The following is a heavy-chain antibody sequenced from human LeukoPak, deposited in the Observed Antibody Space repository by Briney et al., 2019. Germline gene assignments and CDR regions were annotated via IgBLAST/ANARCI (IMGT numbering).Heavy chain of an antibody. CDR3: ARLPGISAV. J-gene: IGHJ1*01. D-gene: IGHD6-13*01. V-gene: IGHV4-59*08. Sequence: PSETLSLTCTVSGGSTSRYYWSWIRQAPGKSLEWIGYIYYSGSTTYNPSLKSRVTISIDTSNNRFSLNLTSVTAADTAVYYCARLPGISAVWGQGTPVIVSS. CDR1: GGSTSRYY. CDR2: IYYSGST.